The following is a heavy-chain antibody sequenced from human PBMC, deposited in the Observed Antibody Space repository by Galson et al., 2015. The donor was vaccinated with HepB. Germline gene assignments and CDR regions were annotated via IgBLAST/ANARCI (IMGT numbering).Heavy chain of an antibody. CDR3: ARGLHYDFWSGRGYYYYMDV. V-gene: IGHV1-69*13. CDR2: IIPIFDTA. J-gene: IGHJ6*03. CDR1: GGTFSSYA. D-gene: IGHD3-3*01. Sequence: SVKVSCKASGGTFSSYAISWVRQAPGQGLEWMGGIIPIFDTANYAQKFQGRVTITADESTSTAYMELSSLRSEDTAVYYCARGLHYDFWSGRGYYYYMDVWGKGTTVTVSS.